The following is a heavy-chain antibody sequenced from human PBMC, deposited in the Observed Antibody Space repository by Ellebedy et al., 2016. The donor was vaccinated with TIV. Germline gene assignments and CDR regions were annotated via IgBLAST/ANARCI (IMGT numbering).Heavy chain of an antibody. D-gene: IGHD5-12*01. V-gene: IGHV4-39*01. CDR2: IYSSGST. Sequence: MPSETLSLTCTVSGGSISSSSYYWGWVRQPPGKELEWLASIYSSGSTYYNPSLKSRLTISADMSKNQYSLKMTSMTAAETAVYFCVTRVATFDSWGQGTMVTVSS. CDR1: GGSISSSSYY. J-gene: IGHJ3*02. CDR3: VTRVATFDS.